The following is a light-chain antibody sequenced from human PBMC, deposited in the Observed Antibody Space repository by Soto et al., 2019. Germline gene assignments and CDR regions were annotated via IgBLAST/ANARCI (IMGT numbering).Light chain of an antibody. CDR2: DAS. V-gene: IGKV1-33*01. CDR3: QQYDNRPTYT. J-gene: IGKJ2*01. CDR1: QDISHY. Sequence: DIQMTQSPSSLSASVGDRVTITCQASQDISHYLNWYQQKPGKDPKLLIYDASNLETGVPSRFSGSGSATDFTFTISSLQPEDISTYYCQQYDNRPTYTFGQGTKLEIK.